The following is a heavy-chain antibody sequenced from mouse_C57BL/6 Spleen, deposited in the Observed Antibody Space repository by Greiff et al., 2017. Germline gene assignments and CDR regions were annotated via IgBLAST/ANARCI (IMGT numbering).Heavy chain of an antibody. J-gene: IGHJ2*01. D-gene: IGHD2-2*01. CDR3: ARLWLRRLIYYFDD. V-gene: IGHV5-16*01. Sequence: EVHLVESEGGLVQPGSSMKLSCTASGFTFSDYYMAWVRQVPEKGLEWVANINYDGSSTYYLDSLKSRFIISRDNAKNILYLQMSSLKSEDTATYYCARLWLRRLIYYFDDWGQGTTLTVSS. CDR1: GFTFSDYY. CDR2: INYDGSST.